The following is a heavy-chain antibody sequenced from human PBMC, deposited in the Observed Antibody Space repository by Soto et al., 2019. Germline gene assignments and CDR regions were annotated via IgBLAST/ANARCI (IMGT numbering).Heavy chain of an antibody. CDR3: VKGSGSSRPYYFDS. D-gene: IGHD2-2*01. Sequence: PGGSLRLSCAASGFTFRNYVMSWVRQAPGKGLEWVSAITGCSIFLADSVKGRFTVSRDNFKSTLFLQMDYLRAEYSAVYFCVKGSGSSRPYYFDSWGQGALVTVSS. CDR2: ITGCSI. V-gene: IGHV3-23*01. J-gene: IGHJ4*02. CDR1: GFTFRNYV.